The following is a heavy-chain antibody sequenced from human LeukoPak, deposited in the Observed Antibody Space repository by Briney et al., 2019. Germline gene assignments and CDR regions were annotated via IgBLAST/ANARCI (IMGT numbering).Heavy chain of an antibody. D-gene: IGHD2-15*01. Sequence: SETLSLTCTVSGGSISSYYWSWIRQPAGKGLEWIGRIYTSGSTNYNPSLKSRVTMSVDTSKNQFSLQLSSVTAADTAVYYCARDSHCSGGSCYSWYMDVWGKGTTVTVSS. CDR3: ARDSHCSGGSCYSWYMDV. CDR2: IYTSGST. J-gene: IGHJ6*03. V-gene: IGHV4-4*07. CDR1: GGSISSYY.